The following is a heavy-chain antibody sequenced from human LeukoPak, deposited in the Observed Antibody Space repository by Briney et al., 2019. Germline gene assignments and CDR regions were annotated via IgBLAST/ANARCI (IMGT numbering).Heavy chain of an antibody. Sequence: SVKVSCKASGGTFSSYGINWVRLAPGQGLEWMGGIIPIFGTADYAQKLQGRVTITADESASTAYMELSSLRSEDTAVYYCARSTTLPPDGAFDIWGQGTMVTVSS. CDR2: IIPIFGTA. CDR3: ARSTTLPPDGAFDI. D-gene: IGHD1-1*01. V-gene: IGHV1-69*13. J-gene: IGHJ3*02. CDR1: GGTFSSYG.